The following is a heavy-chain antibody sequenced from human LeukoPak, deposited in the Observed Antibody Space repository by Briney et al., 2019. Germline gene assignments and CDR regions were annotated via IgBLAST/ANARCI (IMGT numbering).Heavy chain of an antibody. V-gene: IGHV3-7*03. D-gene: IGHD1-26*01. Sequence: GGSLRLSCAASGFNFNNYWMSWLRQAPGKGLEWVANIKDDGSEEYYVDSVKGRFTIVRDNAYNSLYLQMNSLRVEDTAIYFCARSTRRYSGDYWGQGTLVSVSS. CDR2: IKDDGSEE. CDR3: ARSTRRYSGDY. J-gene: IGHJ4*02. CDR1: GFNFNNYW.